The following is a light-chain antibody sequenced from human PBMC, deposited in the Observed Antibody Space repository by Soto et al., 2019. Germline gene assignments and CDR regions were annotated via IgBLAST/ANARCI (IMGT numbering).Light chain of an antibody. CDR3: QQYNSVSLLT. V-gene: IGKV1-5*03. CDR2: KAS. CDR1: QSISSW. J-gene: IGKJ4*01. Sequence: DIQMTQSPSTLSASVGDRVTITCRASQSISSWLACYQQKPGKAPKLLIYKASSLESWVPSRFSGSGSGTEFTHTISSLQPDDFATYYCQQYNSVSLLTFGGGTKVEIK.